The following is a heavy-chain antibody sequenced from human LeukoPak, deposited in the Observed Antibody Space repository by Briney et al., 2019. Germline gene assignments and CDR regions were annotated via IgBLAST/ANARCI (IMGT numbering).Heavy chain of an antibody. J-gene: IGHJ4*02. D-gene: IGHD3-9*01. V-gene: IGHV3-23*01. CDR2: ISGSGLGT. CDR1: GFTFSSYA. CDR3: ARDSESWTETGPRFDY. Sequence: GGSLRLSCAASGFTFSSYAMSWVRQAPGKGLEWVSSISGSGLGTNYADSVKGRFTISRDNAKNSLYLQMNSLRVEDTAVYYCARDSESWTETGPRFDYWGQGTLVTVSS.